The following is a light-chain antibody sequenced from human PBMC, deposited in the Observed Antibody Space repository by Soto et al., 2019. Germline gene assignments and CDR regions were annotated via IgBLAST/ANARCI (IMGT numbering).Light chain of an antibody. Sequence: DIQMTQSPSSLSASVGDRVTITCRASQSISHHLAWYQQKPGKAPKLLIYDASSLEGGIPSRFSGSGSGTKFTLTISSLQPADFGTYYCQQYNSESTFGQGTKLGIK. J-gene: IGKJ2*01. CDR3: QQYNSEST. CDR1: QSISHH. V-gene: IGKV1-5*01. CDR2: DAS.